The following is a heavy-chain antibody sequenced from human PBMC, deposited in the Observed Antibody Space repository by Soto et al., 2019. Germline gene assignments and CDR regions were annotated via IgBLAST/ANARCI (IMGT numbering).Heavy chain of an antibody. CDR1: GGSFSGYY. V-gene: IGHV4-34*01. CDR3: ARARGYSYGQPYYFDY. J-gene: IGHJ4*02. D-gene: IGHD5-18*01. CDR2: INHSGST. Sequence: VQLQQWGAGLLKPSETLSLTCAVYGGSFSGYYWSWIRQPPGKGLEWIGEINHSGSTNYNPSLKSRVTISVDTSKNQFSLKLSSVTAADTAVYYCARARGYSYGQPYYFDYWGQGTLVTVSS.